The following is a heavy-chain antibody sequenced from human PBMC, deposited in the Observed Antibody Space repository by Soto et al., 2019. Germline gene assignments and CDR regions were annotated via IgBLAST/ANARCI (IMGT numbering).Heavy chain of an antibody. CDR2: IYYSGST. J-gene: IGHJ6*02. Sequence: SETLSLTCTVSGGSISSYYWSWIRQPPGKGLEWIGYIYYSGSTNYNPSLKSRVTISVDTSKNQFSLKLSSVTAADAAVYYCARAPTSSSEGYYYYGMDVWGQGTTVTVSS. CDR1: GGSISSYY. CDR3: ARAPTSSSEGYYYYGMDV. D-gene: IGHD6-6*01. V-gene: IGHV4-59*01.